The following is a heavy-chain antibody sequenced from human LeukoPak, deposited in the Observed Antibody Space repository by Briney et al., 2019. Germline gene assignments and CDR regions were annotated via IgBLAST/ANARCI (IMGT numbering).Heavy chain of an antibody. Sequence: PGGSLRLSCAASGFTFSSYAMSWVRQAPGKGLEWVSAISGSGGSTYYADSVKGRFTISRDNSKNTLYLQMNSLRAEDTAVYYCAKEYSLTYCSSTSCYLPFRFGDNPGFDYWGQGTLVTVSS. CDR2: ISGSGGST. CDR1: GFTFSSYA. CDR3: AKEYSLTYCSSTSCYLPFRFGDNPGFDY. V-gene: IGHV3-23*01. D-gene: IGHD2-2*01. J-gene: IGHJ4*02.